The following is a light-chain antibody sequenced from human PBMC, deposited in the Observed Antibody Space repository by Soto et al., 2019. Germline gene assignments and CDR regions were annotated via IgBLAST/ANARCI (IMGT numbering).Light chain of an antibody. CDR3: YSAADNNYV. Sequence: SYELTQPSSVSVSPGQTARITCSGDLLAKKYGRWFQQKPGQAPVLVIYKDSERPSGIPERFSGSSSGTTVTLTISGAQVEDEADYYCYSAADNNYVFGTGTKVTV. V-gene: IGLV3-27*01. CDR1: LLAKKY. CDR2: KDS. J-gene: IGLJ1*01.